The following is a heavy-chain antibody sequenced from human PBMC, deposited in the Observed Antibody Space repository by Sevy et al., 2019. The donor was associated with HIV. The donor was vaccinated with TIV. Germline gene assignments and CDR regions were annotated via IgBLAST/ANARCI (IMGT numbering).Heavy chain of an antibody. CDR3: AKGGGGHYDPDEIAYYFYYYNMDV. D-gene: IGHD3-22*01. Sequence: GGSLRLSCAVSGFSFDSYGMTWVRQAPGKGLEWVSAISGSGTRTYYADSVKGRFIISRDNSKNTLDLQMNSLRAEDMGICYGAKGGGGHYDPDEIAYYFYYYNMDVWGKGTTVTVSS. CDR2: ISGSGTRT. V-gene: IGHV3-23*01. CDR1: GFSFDSYG. J-gene: IGHJ6*03.